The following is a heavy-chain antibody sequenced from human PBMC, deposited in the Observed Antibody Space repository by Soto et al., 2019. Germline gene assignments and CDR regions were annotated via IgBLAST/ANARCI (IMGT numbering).Heavy chain of an antibody. CDR2: IYPGDSDT. CDR3: ARPSRPGIAAAGYYYYGMDV. V-gene: IGHV5-51*01. Sequence: ESLTISGKGSGYSITSYWIGLVRQMPGKGLGWMGIIYPGDSDTRYSPSFQGQVTISADKSISTAYLQWSSLKASDTAMYYCARPSRPGIAAAGYYYYGMDVWGQGTTVTVSS. D-gene: IGHD6-13*01. CDR1: GYSITSYW. J-gene: IGHJ6*02.